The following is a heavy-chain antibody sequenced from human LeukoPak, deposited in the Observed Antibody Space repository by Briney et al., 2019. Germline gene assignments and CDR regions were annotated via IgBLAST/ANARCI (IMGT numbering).Heavy chain of an antibody. CDR1: GCTLSNYW. Sequence: PGGSLRLSCAASGCTLSNYWMHWVRQAPGKGLVWVSRLNTDGSSTSYADSVKGRFTISRDNAKNTLYLQMNSLRAEDTAVYYCARDVVAGTNWFDPWGQGTLVTVSS. D-gene: IGHD6-19*01. CDR3: ARDVVAGTNWFDP. V-gene: IGHV3-74*01. J-gene: IGHJ5*02. CDR2: LNTDGSST.